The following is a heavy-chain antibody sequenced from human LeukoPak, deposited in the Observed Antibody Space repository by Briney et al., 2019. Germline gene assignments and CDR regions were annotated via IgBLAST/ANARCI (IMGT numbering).Heavy chain of an antibody. CDR1: GGSISSSSYY. V-gene: IGHV4-39*01. CDR2: IYYSGNT. CDR3: ARTTDNCSGGSCYSSFLYYFDY. D-gene: IGHD2-15*01. J-gene: IGHJ4*02. Sequence: SETLSLTCTVSGGSISSSSYYGGWIRQPPGKGLEWIGNIYYSGNTYYNPSLKSRVTMAVDTSKNQFSLKLSSVTAADTAVYYCARTTDNCSGGSCYSSFLYYFDYWGQGTLVTVSS.